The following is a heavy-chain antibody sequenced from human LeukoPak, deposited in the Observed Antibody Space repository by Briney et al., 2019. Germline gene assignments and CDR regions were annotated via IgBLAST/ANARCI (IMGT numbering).Heavy chain of an antibody. Sequence: ASVKVSCKASGYTFTSYYMHWVRQAPGQGLEWMGIINPSGGSTSYAQKFQGRVTITADKSTSTAYMELSSLRSEDTAVYYCARAERTSTHLAEHLYSSSWPEYFQHWGQGTLVTVSS. CDR3: ARAERTSTHLAEHLYSSSWPEYFQH. J-gene: IGHJ1*01. D-gene: IGHD6-6*01. CDR1: GYTFTSYY. V-gene: IGHV1-46*01. CDR2: INPSGGST.